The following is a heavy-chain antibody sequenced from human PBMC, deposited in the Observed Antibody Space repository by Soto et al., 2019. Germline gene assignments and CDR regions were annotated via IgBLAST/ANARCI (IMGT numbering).Heavy chain of an antibody. CDR3: AKARDQQWVRLPFDY. D-gene: IGHD6-19*01. CDR2: FSATSENT. Sequence: EVQLLESGGGLVQPGGSLRLSCVGSGFFFSSYTMTWVSQAPGKGLEWVSSFSATSENTYYADSVRGRFTISRANSKNAPFLQMNSLTAEDTAMYYCAKARDQQWVRLPFDYWGQGSLVIVSS. J-gene: IGHJ4*02. CDR1: GFFFSSYT. V-gene: IGHV3-23*01.